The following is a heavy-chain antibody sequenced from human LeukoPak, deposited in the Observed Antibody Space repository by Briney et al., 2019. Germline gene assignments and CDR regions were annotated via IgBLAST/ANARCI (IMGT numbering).Heavy chain of an antibody. D-gene: IGHD3-10*01. CDR3: ARRYMVRGVFAFDY. J-gene: IGHJ4*02. Sequence: GGSLRLSCAASGFTFSSYAMSWVRQAPGQGLEWVSGISGSGGSTYYADSVKGRFTISRDNAKNSLYLQMNSLRAEDTAVYYCARRYMVRGVFAFDYWGQGTLVTVSS. CDR1: GFTFSSYA. V-gene: IGHV3-23*01. CDR2: ISGSGGST.